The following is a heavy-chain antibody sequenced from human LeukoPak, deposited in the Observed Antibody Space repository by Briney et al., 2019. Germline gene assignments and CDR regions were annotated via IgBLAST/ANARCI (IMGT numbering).Heavy chain of an antibody. V-gene: IGHV3-66*01. D-gene: IGHD1-26*01. CDR2: VYSGDRT. CDR1: GFTVNSNY. CDR3: ARGYLIDY. J-gene: IGHJ4*02. Sequence: GGSLRLSCAASGFTVNSNYMSCVRQAPGKGLEWVSVVYSGDRTYYADSVKGRFTISRDDSTNTLYLLMNSLRAEDTAVYYCARGYLIDYRGQGTLVTVSS.